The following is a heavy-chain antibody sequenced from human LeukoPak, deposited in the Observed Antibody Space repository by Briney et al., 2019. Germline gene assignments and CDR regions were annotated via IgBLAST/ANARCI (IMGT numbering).Heavy chain of an antibody. V-gene: IGHV3-74*01. CDR1: GFTFNRYY. CDR2: ISDDGRVT. J-gene: IGHJ3*02. CDR3: ATGESIVATTRGAFDI. D-gene: IGHD5-12*01. Sequence: GGSLRLSCAASGFTFNRYYMYWIRQAPGKGLVWISRISDDGRVTLHADFMKGRFTISRDNAKNTLSLQMNSLRVEDTAVYYCATGESIVATTRGAFDIWGQGTMVTVSS.